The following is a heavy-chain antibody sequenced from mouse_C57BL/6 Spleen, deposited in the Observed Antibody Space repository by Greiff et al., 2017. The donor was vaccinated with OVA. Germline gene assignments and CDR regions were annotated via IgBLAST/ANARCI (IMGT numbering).Heavy chain of an antibody. Sequence: VKLMESGAELARPGASVKLSCKASGYTFTSYGISWVKQRTGQGLEWIGEIYPRSGNTYYNEKFKGKATLTADKSSSTAYMELRSLTSEDSAVYFCARRYDDFDYWGQGTTLTVSS. D-gene: IGHD2-12*01. CDR1: GYTFTSYG. CDR2: IYPRSGNT. J-gene: IGHJ2*01. V-gene: IGHV1-81*01. CDR3: ARRYDDFDY.